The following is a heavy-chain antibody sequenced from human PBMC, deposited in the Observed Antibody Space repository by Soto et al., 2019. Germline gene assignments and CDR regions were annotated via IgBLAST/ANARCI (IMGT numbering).Heavy chain of an antibody. J-gene: IGHJ6*02. D-gene: IGHD1-26*01. CDR2: VYTTGST. V-gene: IGHV4-4*07. CDR1: GGSIRSYY. CDR3: AREGASGFGMDV. Sequence: KPSETLSLTCNVSGGSIRSYYWRWVRQPAGKALEWIGRVYTTGSTNYNPSLRSRVSISVDTSKNQFSLTVTSVTAADTAVYYCAREGASGFGMDVWGQGTTVTVSS.